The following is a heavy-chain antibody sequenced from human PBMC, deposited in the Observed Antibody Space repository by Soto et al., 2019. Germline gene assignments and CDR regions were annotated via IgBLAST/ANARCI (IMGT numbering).Heavy chain of an antibody. CDR1: RYSFTSYW. Sequence: KISCKGSRYSFTSYWICWVRQMPGKGLEWMGIIYPGDSDTRYSPSFQGQVTISADKSISTAYLQWSSLKASDTAMYYCARHSVRFVVVPAAIGNWFDPWGQGTLVTVSS. D-gene: IGHD2-2*01. CDR3: ARHSVRFVVVPAAIGNWFDP. CDR2: IYPGDSDT. V-gene: IGHV5-51*01. J-gene: IGHJ5*02.